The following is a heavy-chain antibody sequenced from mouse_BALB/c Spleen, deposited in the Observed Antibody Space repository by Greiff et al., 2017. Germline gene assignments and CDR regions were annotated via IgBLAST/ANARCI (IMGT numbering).Heavy chain of an antibody. CDR2: IDPANGNT. V-gene: IGHV14-3*02. Sequence: EVQLQQSGAELVKPGASVKLSCTASGFNIKDTYMHWVKQRPEQGLEWIGRIDPANGNTKYDPKFQGKATITADTSSNTAYLQLSSLTSEDTAVYYCAPYYYGSRWFAYWGQGTLVTVSA. CDR1: GFNIKDTY. CDR3: APYYYGSRWFAY. D-gene: IGHD1-1*01. J-gene: IGHJ3*01.